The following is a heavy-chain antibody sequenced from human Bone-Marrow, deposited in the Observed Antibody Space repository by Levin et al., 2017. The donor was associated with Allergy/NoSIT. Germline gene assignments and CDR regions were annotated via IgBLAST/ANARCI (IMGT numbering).Heavy chain of an antibody. V-gene: IGHV4-39*07. CDR2: IFYSGNT. J-gene: IGHJ4*02. CDR1: GGSISSTNYY. Sequence: SETLSLTCTVSGGSISSTNYYWGWIRQPPGKGLEWIGSIFYSGNTDYNPSLKSRVTISVDTSKNQFSLKLNSVTAADTGVYHCARSPAGYFDSWGQGTLVTVSS. CDR3: ARSPAGYFDS.